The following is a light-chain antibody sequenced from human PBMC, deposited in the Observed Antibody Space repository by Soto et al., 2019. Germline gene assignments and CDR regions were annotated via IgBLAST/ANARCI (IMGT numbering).Light chain of an antibody. Sequence: DIQMTQSPSTLSASVGDIVTITCRASQSISSWLAWYQQKPGKAPKLLIYKASSLESGVPSRFSGSGSGTEFTLTISSLQPDDFATYYCKQYNSYPKFGQGTKVDIK. CDR1: QSISSW. CDR2: KAS. CDR3: KQYNSYPK. J-gene: IGKJ1*01. V-gene: IGKV1-5*03.